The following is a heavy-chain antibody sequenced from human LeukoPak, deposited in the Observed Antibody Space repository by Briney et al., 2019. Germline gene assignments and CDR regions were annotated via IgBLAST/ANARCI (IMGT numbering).Heavy chain of an antibody. V-gene: IGHV3-23*01. CDR3: AKSWDY. CDR2: IGRSGEST. J-gene: IGHJ4*02. CDR1: GFTFSSYA. Sequence: PGGSLRLSCAASGFTFSSYAMIWVSQAPGKGLEWVSSIGRSGESTYYADSVKGRFTISRDNSKNTLFLQMNSLRAEDTAVYYCAKSWDYWGQGTLVTVSS.